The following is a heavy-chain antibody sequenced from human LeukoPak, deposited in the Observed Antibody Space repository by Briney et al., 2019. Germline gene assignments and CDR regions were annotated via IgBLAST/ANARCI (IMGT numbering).Heavy chain of an antibody. V-gene: IGHV1-69*02. CDR2: IIPILGIA. D-gene: IGHD3-22*01. CDR1: GYTFTSYY. J-gene: IGHJ5*02. CDR3: ARILAPGYYDTRGWFDP. Sequence: ASVKVSCKASGYTFTSYYMHWVRQAPGQGPEWMGRIIPILGIANYAQKFQGRVTITADKSTSTAYMELSSLRSEDTAVYYCARILAPGYYDTRGWFDPWGQGTLVTVSS.